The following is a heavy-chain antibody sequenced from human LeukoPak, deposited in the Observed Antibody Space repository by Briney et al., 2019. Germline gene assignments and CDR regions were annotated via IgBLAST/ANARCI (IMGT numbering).Heavy chain of an antibody. V-gene: IGHV3-43*02. CDR1: GFTFAAYV. D-gene: IGHD2-2*01. CDR2: ISANGGGA. J-gene: IGHJ5*01. Sequence: GGSLRLSCAASGFTFAAYVMHWVRQAPGQGLEWVSLISANGGGAYFAHSVRGRFTVSRDKSKNALYLHMKSLRPEDTALYYCARDGASVSTPYQYNWFDFWGQGILVTVSS. CDR3: ARDGASVSTPYQYNWFDF.